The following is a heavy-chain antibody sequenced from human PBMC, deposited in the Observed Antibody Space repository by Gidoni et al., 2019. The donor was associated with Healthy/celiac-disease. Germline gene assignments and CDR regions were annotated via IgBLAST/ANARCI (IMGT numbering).Heavy chain of an antibody. J-gene: IGHJ5*02. Sequence: EVQLVQSGAEVKKPGESLKISCTGSGYRFTSYWIGWVRQMPGKGLEWMGIIYPGDSDTRYSPSFQGQVTISADKSISTAYLQWSSLKASDTAMYYCARRFASGIAATDNWFDPWGQGTLVTVSS. CDR3: ARRFASGIAATDNWFDP. V-gene: IGHV5-51*01. CDR2: IYPGDSDT. D-gene: IGHD6-13*01. CDR1: GYRFTSYW.